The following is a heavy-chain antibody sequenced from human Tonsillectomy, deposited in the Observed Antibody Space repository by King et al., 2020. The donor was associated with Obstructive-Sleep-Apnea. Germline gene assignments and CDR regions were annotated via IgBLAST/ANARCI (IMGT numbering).Heavy chain of an antibody. Sequence: VQLVESGGGLVKPGGSLRLSCAASGFTFSSYSMNWVRQAPGKGLEWVSSISSSSSYIYYADSVKGRFTISRDNAKNSLYLQMNSLRAEDTAVYYCARLYYDFWSGYYPNVLADYWGQVTLVTVSS. V-gene: IGHV3-21*01. J-gene: IGHJ4*02. CDR1: GFTFSSYS. D-gene: IGHD3-3*01. CDR3: ARLYYDFWSGYYPNVLADY. CDR2: ISSSSSYI.